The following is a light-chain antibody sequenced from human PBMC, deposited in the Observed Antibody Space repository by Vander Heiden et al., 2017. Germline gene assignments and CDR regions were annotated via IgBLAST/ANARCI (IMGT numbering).Light chain of an antibody. CDR1: QGISSY. CDR2: AAS. CDR3: QQLNSNPYT. Sequence: TQLTQSPSLLPASVGDRVTITSRASQGISSYLAWYQQKPGKAPKLLIYAASTLQSGVPSRFSGSGSGTEFTLTISSLQAEDVAAYYCQQLNSNPYTFGQGTKLEIK. V-gene: IGKV1-9*01. J-gene: IGKJ2*01.